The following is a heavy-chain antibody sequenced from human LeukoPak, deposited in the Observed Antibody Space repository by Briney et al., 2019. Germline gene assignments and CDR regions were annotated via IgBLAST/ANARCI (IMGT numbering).Heavy chain of an antibody. V-gene: IGHV4-59*01. CDR3: ARGLKVGNTGYYFDY. CDR1: ADSISGYY. D-gene: IGHD1-26*01. Sequence: SSETLSLTCTVSADSISGYYWTWIRQPPGKGLEWIGYISYSGSTSYNPSLKSRVTLSVDTSKKQFSLGLSSVTAADTAIYYCARGLKVGNTGYYFDYWGQGTLVTVSS. J-gene: IGHJ4*02. CDR2: ISYSGST.